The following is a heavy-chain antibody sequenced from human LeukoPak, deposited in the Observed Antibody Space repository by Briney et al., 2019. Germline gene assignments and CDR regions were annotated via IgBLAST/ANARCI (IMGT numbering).Heavy chain of an antibody. Sequence: QAGGSLRLSCTASGVTFGDYAMSWVRQAPGKGLEWVGFIRSKAYGGTAEYAASVQGRFTISSDDSKSIAYLQMNSLKTEDTALYYCTRDYGYNGYVGAFDLWGQGTTVTVSS. CDR3: TRDYGYNGYVGAFDL. CDR1: GVTFGDYA. D-gene: IGHD5-12*01. V-gene: IGHV3-49*04. J-gene: IGHJ6*02. CDR2: IRSKAYGGTA.